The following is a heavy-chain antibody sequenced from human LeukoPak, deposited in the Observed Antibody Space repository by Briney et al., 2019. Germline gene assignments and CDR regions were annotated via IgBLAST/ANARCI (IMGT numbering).Heavy chain of an antibody. CDR1: GGSISSYY. Sequence: SETLSLTCTVSGGSISSYYWSWIRQPAGKGLEWLGRIYTSGSTNYNPSLKSRVTMSVDTSKNQFSLKLSSVTAADTAVYYCASTRKWELLGYFDYWGQGTLVTVSS. J-gene: IGHJ4*02. V-gene: IGHV4-4*07. CDR2: IYTSGST. CDR3: ASTRKWELLGYFDY. D-gene: IGHD1-26*01.